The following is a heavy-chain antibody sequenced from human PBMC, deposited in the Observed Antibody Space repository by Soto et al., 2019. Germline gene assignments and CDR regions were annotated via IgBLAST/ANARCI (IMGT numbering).Heavy chain of an antibody. D-gene: IGHD3-3*01. CDR3: ARERRITIFGVVIKGAFDS. J-gene: IGHJ3*02. CDR1: GYTFTSYD. Sequence: QVQLVQSGAEGKKPGASVKVSCNASGYTFTSYDINWLRQATGQGLEWMGWMNPNSGNTGYAQKFQDRVTMTRNTSISTADIEMSSLRSEDTAVYYCARERRITIFGVVIKGAFDSWGQGTMVTVSS. V-gene: IGHV1-8*01. CDR2: MNPNSGNT.